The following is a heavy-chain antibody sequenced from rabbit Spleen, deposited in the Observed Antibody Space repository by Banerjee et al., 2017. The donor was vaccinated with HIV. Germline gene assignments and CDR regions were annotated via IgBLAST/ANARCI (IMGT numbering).Heavy chain of an antibody. Sequence: QEQLVESGGGLVKPGASLILTCEASGFSFSSGQDMCWVRQAPGKGLEWIGWIDAGSGRTWYANWVNGRLTISKTSSTTVTLQMTGLTAADTATYFCARDDIGYGYGTFFRFWGPGTLVTVS. CDR2: IDAGSGRT. J-gene: IGHJ4*02. D-gene: IGHD6-1*01. CDR3: ARDDIGYGYGTFFRF. V-gene: IGHV1S45*01. CDR1: GFSFSSGQD.